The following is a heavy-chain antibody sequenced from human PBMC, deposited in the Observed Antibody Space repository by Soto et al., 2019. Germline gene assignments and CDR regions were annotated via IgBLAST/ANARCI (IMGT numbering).Heavy chain of an antibody. V-gene: IGHV1-69*06. CDR3: ARVMTTDYYYYGMDV. CDR1: GGTFSSYA. J-gene: IGHJ6*02. CDR2: IIPIFGTA. Sequence: SVKVSCKASGGTFSSYAISWVRQAPGQGLEWMGGIIPIFGTANYAQKFQGRVTITADKSASTAYMELSSLRSEDTAVYYCARVMTTDYYYYGMDVWGQGTTVTVSS. D-gene: IGHD4-17*01.